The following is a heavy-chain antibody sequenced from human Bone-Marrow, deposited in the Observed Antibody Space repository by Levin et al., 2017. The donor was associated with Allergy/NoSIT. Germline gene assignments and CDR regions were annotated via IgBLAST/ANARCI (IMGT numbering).Heavy chain of an antibody. J-gene: IGHJ5*02. V-gene: IGHV4-31*03. Sequence: SETLSLTCTVSGGSISSGGYYWSWIRQHPGKGLEWIGYIYYSGSTYYNPSLKSRVTISVDTSKNQFSLKLSSVTAADTAVYYCARVNYYGSGSEFDPWGQGTLVTVSS. CDR3: ARVNYYGSGSEFDP. CDR2: IYYSGST. D-gene: IGHD3-10*01. CDR1: GGSISSGGYY.